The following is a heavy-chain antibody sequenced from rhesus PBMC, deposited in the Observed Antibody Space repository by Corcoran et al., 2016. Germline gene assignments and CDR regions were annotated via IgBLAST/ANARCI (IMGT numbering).Heavy chain of an antibody. Sequence: QVQLQESGPGLLKPSETLSLTCAVSCVSISVGYGLGWIRQPPGKGWEWIWSNYSSSGNTYYNTSLKSRGTISTDTSKNQFSLKLSSVSAADTAVYYCARDTGGAFDFWGQGLRVTVSS. CDR1: CVSISVGYG. D-gene: IGHD3-34*01. CDR2: NYSSSGNT. J-gene: IGHJ3*01. V-gene: IGHV4S7*01. CDR3: ARDTGGAFDF.